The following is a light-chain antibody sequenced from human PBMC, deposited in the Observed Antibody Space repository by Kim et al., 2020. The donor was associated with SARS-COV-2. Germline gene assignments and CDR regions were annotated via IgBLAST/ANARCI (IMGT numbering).Light chain of an antibody. J-gene: IGLJ3*02. CDR1: KLGDKY. CDR2: QDS. Sequence: SYELTQPPSVSVSPGQTASIPCSGDKLGDKYACWYQQKPGQSPVLVIYQDSKRPSGIPERFSGSNSGNTATLTISGTQAMDEADYYCQAWDSSTSWVFGGGTKVTVL. CDR3: QAWDSSTSWV. V-gene: IGLV3-1*01.